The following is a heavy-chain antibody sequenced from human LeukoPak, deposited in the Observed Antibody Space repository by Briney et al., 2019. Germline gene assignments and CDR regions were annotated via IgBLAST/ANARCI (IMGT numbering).Heavy chain of an antibody. CDR3: ARQGGDSSGWNFDY. J-gene: IGHJ4*02. Sequence: SETLSLTCTVSGGSISSSSYYWGWIRQPPGKGLEWIGSIYYSGSTYYNPSLKSRVTISVDTSKNQFSLKLSSVTAADTAVYYCARQGGDSSGWNFDYWGQGTLVTVSS. CDR2: IYYSGST. V-gene: IGHV4-39*01. D-gene: IGHD6-19*01. CDR1: GGSISSSSYY.